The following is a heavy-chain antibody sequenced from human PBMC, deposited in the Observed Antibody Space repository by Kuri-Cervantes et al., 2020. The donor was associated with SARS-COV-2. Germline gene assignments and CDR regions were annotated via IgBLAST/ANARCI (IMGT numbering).Heavy chain of an antibody. V-gene: IGHV1-2*02. CDR1: GYTFTGYY. CDR2: INPNSGGT. Sequence: ASVKVSCKASGYTFTGYYMHWVRQAPGQGLEWMGWINPNSGGTNYAQKFQGRVTMTRDTSISTAYMELSSLRSEDTAVYYCARSNWATHYYYYYYMDVWGKGTTVTVSS. D-gene: IGHD1-1*01. CDR3: ARSNWATHYYYYYYMDV. J-gene: IGHJ6*03.